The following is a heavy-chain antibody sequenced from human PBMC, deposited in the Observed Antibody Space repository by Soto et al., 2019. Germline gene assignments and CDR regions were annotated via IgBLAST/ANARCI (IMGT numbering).Heavy chain of an antibody. D-gene: IGHD3-10*01. CDR3: ARGLILWFGEIPLRGGYYYYRDL. Sequence: QVQLQQWGAGLLKPSETLSLTCAVYGGSFSGYQWSWICQTPAQGLEWIGGINDSGDSNYNPSLNSIVTLLLSSDKTQISLRLRPVTAADTAAYYYARGLILWFGEIPLRGGYYYYRDLWSKGTTATVSS. V-gene: IGHV4-34*01. CDR1: GGSFSGYQ. J-gene: IGHJ6*03. CDR2: INDSGDS.